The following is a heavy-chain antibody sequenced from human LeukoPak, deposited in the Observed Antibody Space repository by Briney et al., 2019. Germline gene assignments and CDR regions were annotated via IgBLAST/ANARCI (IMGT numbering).Heavy chain of an antibody. CDR2: ISYDGSNK. Sequence: PGRSLRLSCAASGFTFSSYAMHWVRQAPGKGLEWVAVISYDGSNKYYADSVKGRLTISRDNSKNTLYLQMNSLRAEDTAVYYCARVLLWFGERPGGYGMDVWGQGTTVTVSS. J-gene: IGHJ6*02. CDR1: GFTFSSYA. CDR3: ARVLLWFGERPGGYGMDV. D-gene: IGHD3-10*01. V-gene: IGHV3-30-3*01.